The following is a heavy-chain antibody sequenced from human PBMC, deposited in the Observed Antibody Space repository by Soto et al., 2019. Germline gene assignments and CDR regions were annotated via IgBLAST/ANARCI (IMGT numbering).Heavy chain of an antibody. V-gene: IGHV5-10-1*01. CDR3: ARHSNQLLGFDY. J-gene: IGHJ4*02. CDR2: IDPSDSYT. CDR1: GYSFTSYW. D-gene: IGHD2-2*01. Sequence: EVQLVQSGAEVKKPGESLRISCKGSGYSFTSYWISWVRQMPGKDLEWMGRIDPSDSYTNYSPSFQGHVTISADKSISTASLQWSCLKASDTAMYYCARHSNQLLGFDYWGQGTLVTVSS.